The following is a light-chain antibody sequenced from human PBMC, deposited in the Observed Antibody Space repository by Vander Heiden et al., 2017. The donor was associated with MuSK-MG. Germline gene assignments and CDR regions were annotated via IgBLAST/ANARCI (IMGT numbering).Light chain of an antibody. V-gene: IGKV1-6*01. CDR3: RHEYNSPWT. J-gene: IGKJ1*01. CDR1: QGIGNN. CDR2: AAS. Sequence: AIQMTQSPSSLSASVGDRVTITCRASQGIGNNLGWYQQKPGEAPKLLIYAASTLQSGVPSRFSGSGSGTDFTLTISSLQPEDFATYYCRHEYNSPWTFGQGTKVEVK.